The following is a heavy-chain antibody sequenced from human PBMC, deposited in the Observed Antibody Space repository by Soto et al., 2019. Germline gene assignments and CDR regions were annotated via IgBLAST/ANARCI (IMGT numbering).Heavy chain of an antibody. CDR1: GYSISSSNW. CDR2: IYYSGTT. J-gene: IGHJ4*02. V-gene: IGHV4-28*01. Sequence: QVQLQESGPGLVKPSDTLSLTCAVSGYSISSSNWWGWIRQPPGKGLEWIGYIYYSGTTYYNPSHKSRVTMSVDPSKNQCSLKLTSVTAVDTAVYYCARREIQGPIDYWGQGTLVTVSS. CDR3: ARREIQGPIDY. D-gene: IGHD1-26*01.